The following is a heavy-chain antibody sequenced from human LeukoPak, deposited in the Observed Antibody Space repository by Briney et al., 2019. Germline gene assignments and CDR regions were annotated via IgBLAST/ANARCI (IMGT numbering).Heavy chain of an antibody. D-gene: IGHD3-3*01. J-gene: IGHJ4*02. CDR3: ARDPASDFASGYNSR. V-gene: IGHV3-21*01. CDR1: GFTFSSYN. Sequence: GGSLRLSCAASGFTFSSYNMNWVRQAPGKGLEWVSSISDRSTYIYYADSVRGRFTVSRDNAENSPYLQMNNLRAEDTAVYYCARDPASDFASGYNSRWGQGTLVTVSS. CDR2: ISDRSTYI.